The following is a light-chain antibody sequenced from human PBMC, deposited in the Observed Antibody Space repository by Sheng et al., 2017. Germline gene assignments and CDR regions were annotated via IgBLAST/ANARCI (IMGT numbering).Light chain of an antibody. CDR3: QQTYTFPYT. CDR2: AAS. Sequence: DIQVTQSPSFLSASVGDRVTITCRASQNVRTYVNWYQQKPGQAPKLLIYAASNLQSGVPSRFSGSGSGTDFTLTISSLRPEDSATYFCQQTYTFPYTFGQGTKLDMK. V-gene: IGKV1-39*01. CDR1: QNVRTY. J-gene: IGKJ2*01.